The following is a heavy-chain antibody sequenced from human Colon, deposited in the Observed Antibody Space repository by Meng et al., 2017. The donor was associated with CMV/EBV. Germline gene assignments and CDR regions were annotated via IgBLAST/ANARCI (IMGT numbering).Heavy chain of an antibody. CDR1: GFNFSSYW. D-gene: IGHD6-6*01. CDR2: IKQDGSEK. V-gene: IGHV3-7*01. Sequence: GGSLRLSCAGSGFNFSSYWMSWVRQAPGKGLEWVANIKQDGSEKYYVDSVKGRFTISRDNAKNSLYLQMNSLRAEDTAVYYCAKGGAARPFGYYYGMDVWGQGTTVTVSS. J-gene: IGHJ6*02. CDR3: AKGGAARPFGYYYGMDV.